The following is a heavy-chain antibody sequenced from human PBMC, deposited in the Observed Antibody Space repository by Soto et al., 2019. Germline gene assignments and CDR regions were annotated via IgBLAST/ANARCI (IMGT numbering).Heavy chain of an antibody. CDR1: GYTFTTYG. D-gene: IGHD2-15*01. J-gene: IGHJ4*02. Sequence: ASVKVPCKASGYTFTTYGISWVRQAPGQGLEWMGWISAYSGDTKYAQMLQGRVTMTTDTSTSIAYMKLRSLRSDDTAVYYCSRAYCSGSRCYLDYWGQGTLVTVSS. CDR2: ISAYSGDT. V-gene: IGHV1-18*01. CDR3: SRAYCSGSRCYLDY.